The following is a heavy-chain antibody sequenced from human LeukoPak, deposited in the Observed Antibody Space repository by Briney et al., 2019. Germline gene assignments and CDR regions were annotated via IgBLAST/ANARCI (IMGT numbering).Heavy chain of an antibody. CDR3: ARGVNSYASGSYLRDWFDP. D-gene: IGHD3-16*02. V-gene: IGHV3-21*01. Sequence: GGSLRLSCAASGFTFSCYSMNWVRQAPGKGLEWVSSITSGDTYIYYADSVKGRFTISRDNAKNSLFLQMDSLRAEDTAVYYCARGVNSYASGSYLRDWFDPWGQGTLVTVSS. J-gene: IGHJ5*02. CDR2: ITSGDTYI. CDR1: GFTFSCYS.